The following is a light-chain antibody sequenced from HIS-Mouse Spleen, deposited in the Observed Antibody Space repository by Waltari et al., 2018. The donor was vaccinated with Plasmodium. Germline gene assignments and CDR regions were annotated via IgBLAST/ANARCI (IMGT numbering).Light chain of an antibody. CDR1: ALPKKY. CDR2: KDS. V-gene: IGLV3-10*01. J-gene: IGLJ3*02. Sequence: SYELTQPPSVSVSPGQTARITCSGDALPKKYAYWYQQKSGQAPVLVIYKDSKRHSGIPERFSGSSSGTMATLTISGAQVEDEADYYCYSTDSSGNHRVFGGGTKLTVL. CDR3: YSTDSSGNHRV.